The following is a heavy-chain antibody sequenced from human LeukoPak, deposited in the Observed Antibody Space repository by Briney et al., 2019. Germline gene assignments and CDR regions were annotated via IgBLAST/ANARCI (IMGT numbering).Heavy chain of an antibody. J-gene: IGHJ4*02. Sequence: SETLSLTCTVSGGSISSYYWSWIRQPPGKGLEWIGYIYYSGSTSYNPSLKSRVTISVDTSENQFSLKLSSVTAADTAVYYCARDPDGGSYDYWGQGTLVTVSS. CDR1: GGSISSYY. D-gene: IGHD1-26*01. CDR3: ARDPDGGSYDY. CDR2: IYYSGST. V-gene: IGHV4-59*01.